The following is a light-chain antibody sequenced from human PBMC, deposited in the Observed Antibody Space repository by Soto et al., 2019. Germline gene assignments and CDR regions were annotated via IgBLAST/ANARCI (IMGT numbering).Light chain of an antibody. CDR3: SSYAPSDVV. Sequence: SYELTQPPSVSVAPGQTARITCGGNNIGSKSVHWYQQKPGQAPVLVVYDDSDRPSGIPERFSGSNSGNTASLTVSGLQAADEAYYFCSSYAPSDVVFGGGTKLTVL. V-gene: IGLV3-21*02. J-gene: IGLJ2*01. CDR2: DDS. CDR1: NIGSKS.